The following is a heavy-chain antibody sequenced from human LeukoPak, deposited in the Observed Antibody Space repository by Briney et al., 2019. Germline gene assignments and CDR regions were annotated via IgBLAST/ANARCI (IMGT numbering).Heavy chain of an antibody. CDR3: ARSPTGSGWYYFDY. Sequence: GESLRLSCAASGFTFSSYWMHWVRQAPGKGLVWVSRINSDGSSTSYADSVKGRFTISRDNAKNSLYLQMNSLRAEDTAVYYCARSPTGSGWYYFDYWGQGTLVTVSS. V-gene: IGHV3-74*01. D-gene: IGHD6-19*01. CDR2: INSDGSST. CDR1: GFTFSSYW. J-gene: IGHJ4*02.